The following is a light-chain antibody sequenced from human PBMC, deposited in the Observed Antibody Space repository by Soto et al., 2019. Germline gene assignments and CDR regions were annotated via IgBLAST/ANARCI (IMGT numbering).Light chain of an antibody. V-gene: IGKV3D-11*01. CDR2: GAS. CDR3: QQGGNWPVT. J-gene: IGKJ5*01. CDR1: QAVGTY. Sequence: VLTQSPVTLSLSPGERATLSCRASQAVGTYVAWYQVRVGQAPRLLISGASNRATGIPDRINGGGSGADFILTINRLESGDSAVYFCQQGGNWPVTFGQGTRVEIK.